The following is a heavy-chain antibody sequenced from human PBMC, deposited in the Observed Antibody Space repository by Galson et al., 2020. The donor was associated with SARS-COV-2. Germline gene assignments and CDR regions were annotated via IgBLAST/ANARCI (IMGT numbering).Heavy chain of an antibody. V-gene: IGHV4-4*02. CDR2: IYHSGST. Sequence: ASETLSLTCAVSGGSISSGNWWSWVRQPPGKGLEWIGEIYHSGSTNYNPSLKSRVTISVDKSKNQFSLKLSSVTAADTAVYYCARVEGSGWDFDYWGQGTLVTVSS. D-gene: IGHD6-25*01. J-gene: IGHJ4*02. CDR3: ARVEGSGWDFDY. CDR1: GGSISSGNW.